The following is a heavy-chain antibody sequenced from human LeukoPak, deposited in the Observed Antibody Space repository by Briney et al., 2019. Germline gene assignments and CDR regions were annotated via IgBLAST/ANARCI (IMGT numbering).Heavy chain of an antibody. J-gene: IGHJ3*02. CDR1: GFTFDDYA. V-gene: IGHV3-9*01. CDR3: AKVSATMVRGVSLGAFDI. D-gene: IGHD3-10*01. Sequence: GGSLRLSCAASGFTFDDYAMHWVRQAPGKGLEWVSGISWNSGSIGYADSVKGRFTISRDNAKNSLYLQMNSLRAEDTALYYCAKVSATMVRGVSLGAFDIWGQGTMVTVSS. CDR2: ISWNSGSI.